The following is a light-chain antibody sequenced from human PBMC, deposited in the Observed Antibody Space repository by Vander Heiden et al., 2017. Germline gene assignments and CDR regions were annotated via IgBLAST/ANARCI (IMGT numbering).Light chain of an antibody. V-gene: IGKV1-33*01. CDR1: QDISNC. J-gene: IGKJ4*02. CDR2: DAS. CDR3: QQYDNFLLT. Sequence: NQMPPATSPLSASVGDRVTIACQASQDISNCLDWYQQKPGKAPKLLIYDASNLETGVPSRFSGSGSGTDFTFTISSLQPDDIATYYCQQYDNFLLTFGGGTKVEIK.